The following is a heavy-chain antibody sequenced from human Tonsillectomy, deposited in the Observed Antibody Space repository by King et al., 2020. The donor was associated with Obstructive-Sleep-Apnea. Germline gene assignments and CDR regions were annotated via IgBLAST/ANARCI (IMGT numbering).Heavy chain of an antibody. CDR3: AKRVDYYVSSGYYYLDY. D-gene: IGHD3-22*01. J-gene: IGHJ4*02. V-gene: IGHV3-30*18. CDR2: ISHDGSDK. Sequence: VQLVESGGGVVQPGRSLRLSCAASGFTFSNYGMHWVRQAPGKGLEWVAIISHDGSDKNYADSVKGRFTISRDNSKNTLYLQMNSLRAEDTAVYYCAKRVDYYVSSGYYYLDYWGQGALVTVSS. CDR1: GFTFSNYG.